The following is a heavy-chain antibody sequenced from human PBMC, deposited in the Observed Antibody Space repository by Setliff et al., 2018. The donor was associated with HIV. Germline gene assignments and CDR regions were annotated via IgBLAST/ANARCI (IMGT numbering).Heavy chain of an antibody. J-gene: IGHJ4*02. D-gene: IGHD3-22*01. Sequence: SETLSLTCTVSGDSISTDNYHWGWIRQPPGKGLEWIGHTANTDYNPSLKSRVTVSVDTSKNQLSLRAEDTAVYYCAVHYYDSSGYDYWGQGTLVTVSS. V-gene: IGHV4-39*01. CDR1: GDSISTDNYH. CDR3: AVHYYDSSGYDY. CDR2: TANT.